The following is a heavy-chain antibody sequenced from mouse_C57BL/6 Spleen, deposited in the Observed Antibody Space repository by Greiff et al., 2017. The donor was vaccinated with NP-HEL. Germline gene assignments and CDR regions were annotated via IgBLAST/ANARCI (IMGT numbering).Heavy chain of an antibody. CDR1: GFTFSDYG. D-gene: IGHD2-4*01. J-gene: IGHJ4*01. Sequence: EVQRVESGGGLVKPGGSLKLSCAASGFTFSDYGMHWVRQAPEQGLEWVAYISSGSSTIYYADTVKGRFTISRDNAKNTLFLQMTSLRSEDTAMYYCANDYAYYAMDYWGQGTSVTVSS. CDR2: ISSGSSTI. CDR3: ANDYAYYAMDY. V-gene: IGHV5-17*01.